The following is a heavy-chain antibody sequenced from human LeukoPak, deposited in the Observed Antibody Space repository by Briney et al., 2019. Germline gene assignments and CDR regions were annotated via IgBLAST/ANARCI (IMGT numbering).Heavy chain of an antibody. D-gene: IGHD3-10*01. CDR3: ASDYYYGSGRLDY. J-gene: IGHJ4*02. Sequence: GRSLRLSCAASGFTFSSYSMNWVRQAPGKGLEWVSSITSSSSYIYYADSVKGRFTISRDNAKNSLYLQMNSLRAEDTAVYYCASDYYYGSGRLDYWGQGTLVTVSS. CDR1: GFTFSSYS. V-gene: IGHV3-21*01. CDR2: ITSSSSYI.